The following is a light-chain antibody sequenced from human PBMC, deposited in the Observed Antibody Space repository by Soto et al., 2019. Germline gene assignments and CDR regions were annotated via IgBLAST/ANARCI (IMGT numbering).Light chain of an antibody. CDR2: YDS. Sequence: SYELTQPPSVSVAPGKTARIPCGGSNIGSKTVHWYQQKPGQAPVLVIFYDSDRPSGIPVRFSGSNSGNTATLTISRAEAGDEADYYCQVWDSSSDPYAVFGGGTQLTVL. J-gene: IGLJ7*01. CDR1: NIGSKT. CDR3: QVWDSSSDPYAV. V-gene: IGLV3-21*04.